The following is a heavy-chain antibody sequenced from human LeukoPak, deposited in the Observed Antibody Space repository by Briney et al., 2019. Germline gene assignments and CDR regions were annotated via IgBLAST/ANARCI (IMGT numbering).Heavy chain of an antibody. CDR2: ISAYNGNT. Sequence: ASVKVSCKASGYTFTSYGISWVRQAPGQGLAWMGWISAYNGNTNYAQKLQGRVTMTTDTSTSTAYMELRSLRSDDTAVYYCARVGDCGGDCYWADYWGQGTLVTVSS. CDR1: GYTFTSYG. CDR3: ARVGDCGGDCYWADY. V-gene: IGHV1-18*01. J-gene: IGHJ4*02. D-gene: IGHD2-21*01.